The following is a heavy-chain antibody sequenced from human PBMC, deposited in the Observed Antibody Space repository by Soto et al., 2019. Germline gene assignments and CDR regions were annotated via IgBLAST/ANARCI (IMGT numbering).Heavy chain of an antibody. J-gene: IGHJ5*01. V-gene: IGHV3-30-3*01. CDR1: GFTFSSSA. CDR2: ISHDGINK. Sequence: GGSLRLSCAASGFTFSSSAMHWVRQAPGKGLEWVATISHDGINKYYADSMKGPFTISRDNSKNTLYLQMNTLRPEDTAVYYCARGADWFDSWGQGTLVTVSS. CDR3: ARGADWFDS.